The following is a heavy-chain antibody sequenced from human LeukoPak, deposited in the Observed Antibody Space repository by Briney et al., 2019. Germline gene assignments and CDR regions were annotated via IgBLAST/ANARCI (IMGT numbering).Heavy chain of an antibody. CDR2: ISSSSSYI. CDR3: VREGGSDWYSGWFDP. D-gene: IGHD6-19*01. Sequence: GGSLRLSCAASGFTFSSYSMNWVRQAPGKGLEWVSSISSSSSYIYYADSVKGRFTISRDNAKNSLFLQMNSLRAEDTAVYYCVREGGSDWYSGWFDPWGQGTLVTVSS. J-gene: IGHJ5*02. CDR1: GFTFSSYS. V-gene: IGHV3-21*01.